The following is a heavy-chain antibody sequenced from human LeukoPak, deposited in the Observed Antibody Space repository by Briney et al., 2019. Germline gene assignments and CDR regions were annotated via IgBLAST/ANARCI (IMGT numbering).Heavy chain of an antibody. J-gene: IGHJ4*02. CDR3: ARHHPGTAAAGPYFDY. Sequence: SETLSLSCTVSGGSISSFLWSWIRQPPGKGLEWIGYIFYSGSTKYNPSLKSRVTISVDTSKNQFSLKLSSVTAADTAVYYCARHHPGTAAAGPYFDYWGQGTLVTVPS. V-gene: IGHV4-59*08. CDR1: GGSISSFL. D-gene: IGHD6-13*01. CDR2: IFYSGST.